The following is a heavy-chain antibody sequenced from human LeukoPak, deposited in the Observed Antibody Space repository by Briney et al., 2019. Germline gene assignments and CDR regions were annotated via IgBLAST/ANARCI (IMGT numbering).Heavy chain of an antibody. CDR2: IYYSGGT. D-gene: IGHD5-24*01. Sequence: SETLSLTCTVSGGSISSSDYYWGWIRQPPGKGLEWIGSIYYSGGTYYSPSLKSRVTISVDTSKNQFSLKLSSVTAADTAVYYCARHPVETLDFDYWGQGTLVTVSS. V-gene: IGHV4-39*01. CDR1: GGSISSSDYY. J-gene: IGHJ4*02. CDR3: ARHPVETLDFDY.